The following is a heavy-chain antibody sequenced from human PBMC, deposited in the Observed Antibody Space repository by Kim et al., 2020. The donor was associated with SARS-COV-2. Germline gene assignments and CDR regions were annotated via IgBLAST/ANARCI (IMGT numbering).Heavy chain of an antibody. Sequence: GGSLRLSCAASEFTFSNAWMSWVRQAPGKGLEWIGHIKSKSAGGTTDYAAPVKGRFTISRDDSKNTLYLQVNSLKIEDAGVYYCATGPDQYLHLWGRGTL. CDR2: IKSKSAGGTT. CDR1: EFTFSNAW. V-gene: IGHV3-15*01. CDR3: ATGPDQYLHL. J-gene: IGHJ2*01.